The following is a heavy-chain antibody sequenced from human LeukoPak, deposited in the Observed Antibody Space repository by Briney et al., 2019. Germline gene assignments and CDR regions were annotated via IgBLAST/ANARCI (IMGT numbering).Heavy chain of an antibody. J-gene: IGHJ4*02. D-gene: IGHD6-13*01. CDR1: GYTFISYY. CDR2: MNPNSGNT. V-gene: IGHV1-8*03. Sequence: ASVKVSCKASGYTFISYYMHWVRQATGQGLEWMGWMNPNSGNTGYAQKFQGRVTITRNTSISTAYMELSSLRSEDTAVYYCARGVRLAAAGIKTRPYYFDYWGQGTLVTVSS. CDR3: ARGVRLAAAGIKTRPYYFDY.